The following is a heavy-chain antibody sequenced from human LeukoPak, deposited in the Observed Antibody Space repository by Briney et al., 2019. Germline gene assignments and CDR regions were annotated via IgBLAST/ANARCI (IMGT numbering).Heavy chain of an antibody. Sequence: SKTLSLTCAVYGGSFSGYYWSWIRQPPGKGLEWIGEINHSGSTNYNPSLKSRVTISVDTSKNQFSLKLSSVTAADTAVYYCARGQSPFVSSSSYFDYWGQGTLVTVSS. V-gene: IGHV4-34*01. D-gene: IGHD6-6*01. CDR3: ARGQSPFVSSSSYFDY. CDR2: INHSGST. CDR1: GGSFSGYY. J-gene: IGHJ4*02.